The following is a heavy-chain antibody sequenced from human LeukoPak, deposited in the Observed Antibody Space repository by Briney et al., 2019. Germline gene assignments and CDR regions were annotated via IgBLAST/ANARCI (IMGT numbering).Heavy chain of an antibody. V-gene: IGHV3-23*01. Sequence: GGSLRLSCAASGFIFGDYAMHWVRQAPGKGLEWVSAISGSGGSTYYADSVKGRFTISRDNSKNTLYLQMNSLRAEDTAVYYCATQMTTVTIGAFDIWGQGTMVTVSS. CDR2: ISGSGGST. CDR3: ATQMTTVTIGAFDI. CDR1: GFIFGDYA. J-gene: IGHJ3*02. D-gene: IGHD4-17*01.